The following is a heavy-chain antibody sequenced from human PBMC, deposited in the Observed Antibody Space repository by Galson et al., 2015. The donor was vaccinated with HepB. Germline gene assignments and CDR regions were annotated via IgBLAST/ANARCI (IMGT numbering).Heavy chain of an antibody. CDR3: ARAVAGTLYAFDI. J-gene: IGHJ3*02. D-gene: IGHD6-19*01. CDR1: GYTFTGYY. V-gene: IGHV1-2*05. Sequence: SVKVSCKASGYTFTGYYMHWVRQAPGQGLEWMGRINPNSGGTNYAQKFQGRVTMTRDTSISTAYMELSRLRSDDTVVYYCARAVAGTLYAFDIWGQGTMVTVSS. CDR2: INPNSGGT.